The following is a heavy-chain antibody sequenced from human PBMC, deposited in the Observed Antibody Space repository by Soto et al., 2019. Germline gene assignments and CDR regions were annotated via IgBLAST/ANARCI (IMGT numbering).Heavy chain of an antibody. V-gene: IGHV1-2*02. CDR1: GYTFTGYY. D-gene: IGHD3-9*01. CDR3: ALTGVDGYNVGGIDY. J-gene: IGHJ4*02. Sequence: ASVKVSCKASGYTFTGYYMHWVRQAPGQGLEWMGWINPNSGGTNYAQKFQGRVTMTRDTSISTAYMELSRLRSDDTAVYYCALTGVDGYNVGGIDYWDQGTLVTVSS. CDR2: INPNSGGT.